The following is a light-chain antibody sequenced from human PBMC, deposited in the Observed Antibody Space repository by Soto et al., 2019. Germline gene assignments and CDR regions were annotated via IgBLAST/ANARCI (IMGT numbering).Light chain of an antibody. V-gene: IGKV1-9*01. Sequence: DIQLTQSPSFLSASVGDRVTITCRASQGISSYLAWYQQKPGKAPKLLIYAASTLQSGVPSRFSGSGSGTEFTLTISSLQPEECATYYCQQLNSYPQLTFGGGTKVEIK. CDR1: QGISSY. CDR2: AAS. CDR3: QQLNSYPQLT. J-gene: IGKJ4*01.